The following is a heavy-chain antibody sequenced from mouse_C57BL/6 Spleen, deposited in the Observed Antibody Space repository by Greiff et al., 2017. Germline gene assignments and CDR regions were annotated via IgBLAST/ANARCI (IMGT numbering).Heavy chain of an antibody. D-gene: IGHD2-2*01. V-gene: IGHV1-82*01. Sequence: QVQLQQSGPELVKPGASVKISCKASGYAFSSSWMNWVKKRPGKGLEWIGRIYPGDGDTNYNGQFKGKATLTADKASSTAYMQLSSLTSEDSAVYFCARGDGYDGGFDVWGTGTTVTVSS. CDR3: ARGDGYDGGFDV. CDR2: IYPGDGDT. CDR1: GYAFSSSW. J-gene: IGHJ1*03.